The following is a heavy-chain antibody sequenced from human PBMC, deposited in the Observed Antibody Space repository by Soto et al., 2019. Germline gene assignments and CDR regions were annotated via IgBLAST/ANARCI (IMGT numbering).Heavy chain of an antibody. J-gene: IGHJ4*02. Sequence: QVQLQESGPGLVKPSETLSLTCTVSGGSISSYYWSWIRQPPGKGVEWIGYIYYSGSTNYNPSLKSRVTISVDTSKNQFSLKLSSVTAADTAVYYCARHRPDSGGSCYDYWGQGTLVTVSS. V-gene: IGHV4-59*08. CDR3: ARHRPDSGGSCYDY. D-gene: IGHD2-15*01. CDR1: GGSISSYY. CDR2: IYYSGST.